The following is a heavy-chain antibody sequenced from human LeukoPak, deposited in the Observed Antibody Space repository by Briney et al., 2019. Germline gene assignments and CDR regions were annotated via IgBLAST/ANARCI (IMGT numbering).Heavy chain of an antibody. Sequence: GGSLGLSCATSGFTFTSYAVSWVRQAPGKGLEWISSISGSGHSTYYADSVRGRFTISRDNSKNTLYLQMNSLRAEDTAVYYCAKDPNGDYVGAFDMWGPGTMVTVSS. D-gene: IGHD4-17*01. CDR1: GFTFTSYA. V-gene: IGHV3-23*01. J-gene: IGHJ3*02. CDR3: AKDPNGDYVGAFDM. CDR2: ISGSGHST.